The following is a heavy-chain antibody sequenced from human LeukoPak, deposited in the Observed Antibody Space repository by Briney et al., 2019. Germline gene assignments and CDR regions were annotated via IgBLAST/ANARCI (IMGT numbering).Heavy chain of an antibody. CDR1: GGSISSYY. V-gene: IGHV4-4*07. CDR3: ARGGTMGNANWFGP. CDR2: IYTSGST. D-gene: IGHD3-16*01. Sequence: PSETLSLTCTVSGGSISSYYWSWIRQPAGKGLEWIGRIYTSGSTNYNPSLKSRVTMSVDTSKNQFSLKLSSVTAADTAMNYCARGGTMGNANWFGPWGQGTLVTVSS. J-gene: IGHJ5*02.